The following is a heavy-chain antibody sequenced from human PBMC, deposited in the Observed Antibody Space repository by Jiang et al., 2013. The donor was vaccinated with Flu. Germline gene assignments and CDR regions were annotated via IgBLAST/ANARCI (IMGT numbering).Heavy chain of an antibody. CDR1: GFTFDDYA. CDR3: AKDSDPIYSNPDY. CDR2: ISWNSGSI. Sequence: QLVESGGGLVQPGRSLRLSCAASGFTFDDYAMHWVRQAPGKGLEWVSGISWNSGSIGYADSVKGRFTISRDNTKNSLYLQMNSLRAEDTALYYCAKDSDPIYSNPDYWGQGTLVTVSS. D-gene: IGHD4-11*01. J-gene: IGHJ4*02. V-gene: IGHV3-9*01.